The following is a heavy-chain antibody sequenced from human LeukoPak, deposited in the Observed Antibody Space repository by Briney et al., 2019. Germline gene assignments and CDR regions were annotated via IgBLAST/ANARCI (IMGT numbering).Heavy chain of an antibody. CDR2: IRYDGSNK. Sequence: GGSLRLSCAASGFTFSSYGMHWVRQAPGKGLEWVAFIRYDGSNKYYADSVKGRFTISRDNSKNTLYLQMNSLRAEDTAVYYCAKDLMAMVRKGGKYFDYWGQGTLVTVSS. D-gene: IGHD5-18*01. J-gene: IGHJ4*02. V-gene: IGHV3-30*02. CDR3: AKDLMAMVRKGGKYFDY. CDR1: GFTFSSYG.